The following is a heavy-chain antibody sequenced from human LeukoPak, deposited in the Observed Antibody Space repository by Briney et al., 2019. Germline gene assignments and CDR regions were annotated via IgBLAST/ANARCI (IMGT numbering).Heavy chain of an antibody. CDR3: AREAPCGSDCSFYQAY. CDR1: GFTFINYA. V-gene: IGHV3-74*01. J-gene: IGHJ4*02. D-gene: IGHD2-21*02. CDR2: ISDDGSAT. Sequence: GGSLRLSCAASGFTFINYAMHWVRQGPGKGLEWVSRISDDGSATTYADSVRGRFTISRDNAKNTLYLRMNSLRADDAAVYYCAREAPCGSDCSFYQAYWGQGTLVTVSS.